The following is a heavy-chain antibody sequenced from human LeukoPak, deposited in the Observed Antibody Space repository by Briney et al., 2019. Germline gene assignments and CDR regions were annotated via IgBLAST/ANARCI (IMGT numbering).Heavy chain of an antibody. CDR1: GYTFTSYG. J-gene: IGHJ4*02. CDR3: ARDRSSYCSGTSCYMGIDY. CDR2: ISAYNGNT. D-gene: IGHD2-2*02. V-gene: IGHV1-18*01. Sequence: ASVKVSCKASGYTFTSYGISWVRQAPGQGLEWMGWISAYNGNTNYAQKLQGRVTMTTDTSTSTAYMELRSLRSDDTAVYYCARDRSSYCSGTSCYMGIDYWGQGTLVTVSS.